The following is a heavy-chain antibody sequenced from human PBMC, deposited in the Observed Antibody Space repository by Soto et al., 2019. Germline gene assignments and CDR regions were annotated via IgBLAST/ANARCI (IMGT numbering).Heavy chain of an antibody. D-gene: IGHD7-27*01. CDR1: VGSVSSSTYD. Sequence: PSETLSLTCTVSVGSVSSSTYDWCWIRQPPGKGLEWIGTIYYSGITYYNPSLQSRVTISVDTSKNQFSLRLSFVTAADAALYFCARQDVRAWGRFDPWGQGTLVTVSS. J-gene: IGHJ5*02. CDR2: IYYSGIT. V-gene: IGHV4-39*01. CDR3: ARQDVRAWGRFDP.